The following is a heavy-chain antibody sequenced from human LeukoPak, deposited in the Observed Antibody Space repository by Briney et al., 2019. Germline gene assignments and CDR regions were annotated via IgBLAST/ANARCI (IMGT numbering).Heavy chain of an antibody. V-gene: IGHV4-59*02. J-gene: IGHJ3*01. Sequence: SKTLSLTCTVSGDSVNDYYWNWIRQPPGKGLEWIGYIYYSGSTDYNPSLKSRVTMSVDTSKNQFSLKLNSVTAADTAVYYCARGGARGSSAFDVWGQGTMVIVSA. CDR1: GDSVNDYY. CDR3: ARGGARGSSAFDV. D-gene: IGHD3-10*01. CDR2: IYYSGST.